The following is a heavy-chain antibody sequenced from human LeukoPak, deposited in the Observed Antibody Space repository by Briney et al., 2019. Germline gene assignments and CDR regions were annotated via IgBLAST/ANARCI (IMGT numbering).Heavy chain of an antibody. CDR2: INPGDSRT. CDR1: GYSFTSYW. J-gene: IGHJ4*02. D-gene: IGHD3-10*01. V-gene: IGHV5-51*01. Sequence: GESLKISRKGSGYSFTSYWLARVRQMPRKGLEGVGIINPGDSRTRYSPSFQYQVTISADKSISTGYLQWRSLKASDTAMYYCARHDGSGSYYIFDYWGQGALVTVSS. CDR3: ARHDGSGSYYIFDY.